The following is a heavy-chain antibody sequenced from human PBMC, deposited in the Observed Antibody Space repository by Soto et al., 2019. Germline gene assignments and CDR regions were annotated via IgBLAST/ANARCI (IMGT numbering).Heavy chain of an antibody. CDR1: GGSFSGYY. J-gene: IGHJ4*02. CDR2: INHSGST. CDR3: AREATTNHSSSWYFDY. Sequence: QVQLQQWGAGLLKPSETLSLTCAVYGGSFSGYYWSWIRQPPGKGLEWIGEINHSGSTNYNPSLKSRVTISVDTSKNQFSLKLSSVTAADTAVYYCAREATTNHSSSWYFDYWGQGTLVTVSS. D-gene: IGHD6-13*01. V-gene: IGHV4-34*01.